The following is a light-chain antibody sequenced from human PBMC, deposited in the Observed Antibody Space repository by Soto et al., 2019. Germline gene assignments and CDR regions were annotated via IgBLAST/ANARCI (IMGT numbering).Light chain of an antibody. Sequence: ELVMTQSPATLSVSPGEGATLSCRASQSVSSDLAWYQQKPGQAPRLLIYAASTRATGIPARFSGSGSGTEFTLTISSLQSEDFAFYYCQQYSNWPRTFGQGTKVDIK. CDR2: AAS. CDR3: QQYSNWPRT. CDR1: QSVSSD. J-gene: IGKJ1*01. V-gene: IGKV3-15*01.